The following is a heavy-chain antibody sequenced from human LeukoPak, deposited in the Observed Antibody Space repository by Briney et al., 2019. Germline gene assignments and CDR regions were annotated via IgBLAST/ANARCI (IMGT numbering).Heavy chain of an antibody. Sequence: SVKVSCKASGGTFSSHAISWVRQAPGQGLEWMGGIIPIFGSANYAQKFQGRVTITADESTSTAYMELSSLRSEDTAVYYCATVGIAAAGTKLDPWGQGTLVTVSS. CDR2: IIPIFGSA. V-gene: IGHV1-69*13. CDR3: ATVGIAAAGTKLDP. J-gene: IGHJ5*02. CDR1: GGTFSSHA. D-gene: IGHD6-13*01.